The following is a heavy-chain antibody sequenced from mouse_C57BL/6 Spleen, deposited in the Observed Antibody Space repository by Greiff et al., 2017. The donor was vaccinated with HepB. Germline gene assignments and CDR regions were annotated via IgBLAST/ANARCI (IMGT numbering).Heavy chain of an antibody. V-gene: IGHV5-9-1*02. Sequence: EVKLVESGEGLVKPGGSLKLSCAASGFTFSSYAMSWVRQTPEKRLEWVAYISSGGDYIDYADTVKGRFTISRDNARNTLYLQMSSLKSEDTAMYYCTREGYYYGSSYYAMDYWGQGTSVTVSS. CDR2: ISSGGDYI. CDR1: GFTFSSYA. D-gene: IGHD1-1*01. CDR3: TREGYYYGSSYYAMDY. J-gene: IGHJ4*01.